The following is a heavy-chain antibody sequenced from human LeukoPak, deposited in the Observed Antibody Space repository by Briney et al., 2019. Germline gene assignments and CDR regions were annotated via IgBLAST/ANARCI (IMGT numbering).Heavy chain of an antibody. CDR3: ARAAADRGWELQY. V-gene: IGHV3-48*04. CDR1: GFTFSSYS. CDR2: ISSSGSTI. J-gene: IGHJ4*02. Sequence: GGSLRLSCAASGFTFSSYSMNWVRQAPGKGLEWVSYISSSGSTIYYADSVKGRFTISRDNAKNSLYLQMNSLRAEDTAVYYCARAAADRGWELQYWGQGTLVTVSS. D-gene: IGHD1-26*01.